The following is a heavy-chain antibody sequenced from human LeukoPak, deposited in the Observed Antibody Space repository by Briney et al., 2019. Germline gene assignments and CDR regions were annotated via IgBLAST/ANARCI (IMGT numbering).Heavy chain of an antibody. Sequence: ASVKVSCKASGGTFSSYAISWVRQAPGQGLEWMRGIIPIFGTANYAQKFQGRVTITADESTSTAYMELSSLRSEDTAVYYCATPAPYYYDSSGSPYYYYGMDVWGQGTTVTVPS. J-gene: IGHJ6*02. D-gene: IGHD3-22*01. V-gene: IGHV1-69*13. CDR3: ATPAPYYYDSSGSPYYYYGMDV. CDR2: IIPIFGTA. CDR1: GGTFSSYA.